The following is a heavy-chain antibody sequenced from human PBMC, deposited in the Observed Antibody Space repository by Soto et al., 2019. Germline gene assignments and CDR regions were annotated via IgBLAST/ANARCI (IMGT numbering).Heavy chain of an antibody. CDR1: GGSISNYY. CDR3: VREDKKATPDTYGVSVLDV. J-gene: IGHJ6*02. V-gene: IGHV4-59*01. D-gene: IGHD2-15*01. CDR2: VYYAGTT. Sequence: QVQLQESGPGLVKPSETLSLTCNVSGGSISNYYWTWIRQTPGKGLEYLGFVYYAGTTYYNPSLKSRIPIPLDTSKSHFSLRLTSVTAADTAVYYCVREDKKATPDTYGVSVLDVWGQGTTVTVSS.